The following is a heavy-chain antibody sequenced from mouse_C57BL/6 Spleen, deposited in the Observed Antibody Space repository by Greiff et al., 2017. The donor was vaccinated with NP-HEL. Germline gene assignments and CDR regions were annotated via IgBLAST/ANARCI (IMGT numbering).Heavy chain of an antibody. Sequence: VQLQQSGPELVKPGASVKISCKASGYSFTGYYMNWVKQSPEKSLEWIGEINPSTGGTTYNQKFKAKATLTVDKSSSTAYMQLKSLTSEDSAVYYCASYYYGSSYVDYWGQGTTLTVSS. V-gene: IGHV1-42*01. J-gene: IGHJ2*01. D-gene: IGHD1-1*01. CDR1: GYSFTGYY. CDR3: ASYYYGSSYVDY. CDR2: INPSTGGT.